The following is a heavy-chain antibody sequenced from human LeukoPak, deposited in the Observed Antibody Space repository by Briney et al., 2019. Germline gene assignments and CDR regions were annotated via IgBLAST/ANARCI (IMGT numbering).Heavy chain of an antibody. D-gene: IGHD2-21*01. CDR1: GYTFTSYG. V-gene: IGHV1-18*01. Sequence: ASVKVSCKASGYTFTSYGISWVRQAPGQGLEWMGWISAYNGNTNYARKLQGRVTMTTDTSTSTAYMELRSLRSDDTAVYYCATHCGGGSCYFYKFDYWGQGTQVTVSS. CDR3: ATHCGGGSCYFYKFDY. J-gene: IGHJ4*02. CDR2: ISAYNGNT.